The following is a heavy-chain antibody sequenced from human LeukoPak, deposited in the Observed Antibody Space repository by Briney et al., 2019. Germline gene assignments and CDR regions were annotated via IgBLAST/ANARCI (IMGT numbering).Heavy chain of an antibody. CDR3: ARHEYSGSYYGLSWFDP. D-gene: IGHD1-26*01. Sequence: SETQSLTCTVSGGSISSSGYYWGWIRQPPGKGLEWIASIYYSGSTYYNPSLKSRVTISVDTSKNQLSLKLSSLTAADTAVYYCARHEYSGSYYGLSWFDPWGQGTLVTVSS. J-gene: IGHJ5*02. CDR1: GGSISSSGYY. V-gene: IGHV4-39*01. CDR2: IYYSGST.